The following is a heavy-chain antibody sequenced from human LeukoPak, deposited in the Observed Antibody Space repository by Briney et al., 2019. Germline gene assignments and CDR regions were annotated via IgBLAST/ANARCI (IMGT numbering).Heavy chain of an antibody. J-gene: IGHJ4*02. CDR2: VSYDGNNK. Sequence: PGGSLRLSCATSGFTFSSNAMQWVRQAPGKGLEWVAVVSYDGNNKYYADSVKGRFTISRDNSKNTLYLQMSSLRTEDTAVYYCARGSGSSAYYPVVYWGQGTLVTVSS. D-gene: IGHD3-22*01. V-gene: IGHV3-30-3*01. CDR1: GFTFSSNA. CDR3: ARGSGSSAYYPVVY.